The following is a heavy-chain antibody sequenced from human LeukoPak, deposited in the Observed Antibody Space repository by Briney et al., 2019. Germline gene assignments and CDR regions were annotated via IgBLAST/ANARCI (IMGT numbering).Heavy chain of an antibody. CDR2: INHRGRT. Sequence: SETLSLPYALSCSSISRFYYWGWIRQPPGKGREGIGSINHRGRTYYNPSLTSRLTISVDTSKHQFSLKRRSVTAADTAVYYCTRDHLANLASRLFDPWGQGTLVTVSS. J-gene: IGHJ5*02. V-gene: IGHV4-38-2*02. CDR1: CSSISRFYY. D-gene: IGHD3-3*01. CDR3: TRDHLANLASRLFDP.